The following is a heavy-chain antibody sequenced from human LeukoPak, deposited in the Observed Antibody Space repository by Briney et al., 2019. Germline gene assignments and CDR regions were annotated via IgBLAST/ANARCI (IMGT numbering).Heavy chain of an antibody. CDR3: AQSGSYPDYFDY. J-gene: IGHJ4*02. D-gene: IGHD1-26*01. CDR2: INHSGST. CDR1: GGSFSGYY. Sequence: KPSETLSLTCAVYGGSFSGYYWSWIRQPPGKGLEWIGEINHSGSTNYNPSLKSRATISVDTSKNQFSLKLSSVTAADTAVYYCAQSGSYPDYFDYWGQGTLVTVSS. V-gene: IGHV4-34*01.